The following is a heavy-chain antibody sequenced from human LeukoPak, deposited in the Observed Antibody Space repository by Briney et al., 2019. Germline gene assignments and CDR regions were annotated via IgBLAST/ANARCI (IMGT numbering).Heavy chain of an antibody. J-gene: IGHJ4*02. D-gene: IGHD6-6*01. V-gene: IGHV3-23*01. CDR2: ISTNGVNT. Sequence: PGGSLRLSCAASGFTFSSYGMHWVRQAQGKELEWISAISTNGVNTYYADSVKGRFTISRDNFRHTLSLQMNGLRADDTAVYYCAKGSAAARPYYFDSWGQGTLVAVSS. CDR3: AKGSAAARPYYFDS. CDR1: GFTFSSYG.